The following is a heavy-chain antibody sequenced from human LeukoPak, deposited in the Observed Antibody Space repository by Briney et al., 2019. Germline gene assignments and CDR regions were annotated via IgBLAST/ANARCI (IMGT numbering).Heavy chain of an antibody. CDR2: IYYSGST. CDR1: GGSISSGGYY. Sequence: SETLSLTCTVSGGSISSGGYYWSWIRQHPGKGLEWIGYIYYSGSTYYNPSLKSRVTISVDTSKNQFSLKLSSVTAADTAVYYCARDPANGYFDYWGQGTLVTVS. V-gene: IGHV4-31*03. J-gene: IGHJ4*02. CDR3: ARDPANGYFDY. D-gene: IGHD1-1*01.